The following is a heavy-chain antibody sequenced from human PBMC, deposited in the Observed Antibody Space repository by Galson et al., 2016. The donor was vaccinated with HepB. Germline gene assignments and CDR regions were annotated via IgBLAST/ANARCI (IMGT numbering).Heavy chain of an antibody. Sequence: SVKVSCKASGVTFSTSAVQWVRQARGQHLEWIGWIVAGNGDTKYAQKFQERVTITRDMSTRTAYMELSSLTSEDTAVYYCAARGNSWPYYWDQGTLVTVSS. J-gene: IGHJ4*02. V-gene: IGHV1-58*01. CDR3: AARGNSWPYY. D-gene: IGHD6-13*01. CDR1: GVTFSTSA. CDR2: IVAGNGDT.